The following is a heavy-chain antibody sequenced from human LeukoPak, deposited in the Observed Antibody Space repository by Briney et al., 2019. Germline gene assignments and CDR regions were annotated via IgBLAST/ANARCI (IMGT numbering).Heavy chain of an antibody. CDR3: AKDRVVGATGRVFDY. V-gene: IGHV3-30*02. D-gene: IGHD1-26*01. CDR1: GFTFRTFG. CDR2: IRYDGSNK. J-gene: IGHJ4*02. Sequence: QAGGSLRLSCAASGFTFRTFGMHWVRQAPGKGLEWVPFIRYDGSNKYYTDSVKGRFSISRDNSKNTRYLQMNSLRAEDTAVYYCAKDRVVGATGRVFDYWGQGTLVTVSS.